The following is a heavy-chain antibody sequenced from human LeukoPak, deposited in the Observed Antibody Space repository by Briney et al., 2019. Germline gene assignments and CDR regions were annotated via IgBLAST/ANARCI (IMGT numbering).Heavy chain of an antibody. V-gene: IGHV1-18*01. CDR3: ARVDAITYYDFWGGYTGWFDP. J-gene: IGHJ5*02. CDR2: ISAYNGNT. D-gene: IGHD3-3*01. Sequence: ASVKVSCKASGYTFTSYGISWVRQAPGQGLEWMGWISAYNGNTNYAQKLQGRVTMTTDTSTSTAYMELRSLRSDDTAVYYCARVDAITYYDFWGGYTGWFDPWGQGTLVTVSS. CDR1: GYTFTSYG.